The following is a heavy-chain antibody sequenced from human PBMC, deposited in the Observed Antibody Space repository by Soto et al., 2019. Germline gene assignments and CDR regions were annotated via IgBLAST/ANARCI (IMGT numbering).Heavy chain of an antibody. V-gene: IGHV4-59*08. CDR3: ARSAVLYNWNDFDL. D-gene: IGHD1-20*01. CDR2: IYYSGSS. Sequence: SETLSLTCSVSGDSISTYYWSWIRQPPGKGLEWIGYIYYSGSSNYNPSLKSRVTISVDTSKNQFSLQLNSVTAADTAVYYCARSAVLYNWNDFDLWGQGTLVTVSS. J-gene: IGHJ5*02. CDR1: GDSISTYY.